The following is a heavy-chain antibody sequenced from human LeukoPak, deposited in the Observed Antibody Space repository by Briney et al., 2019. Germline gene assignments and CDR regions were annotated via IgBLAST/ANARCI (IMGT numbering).Heavy chain of an antibody. D-gene: IGHD6-13*01. J-gene: IGHJ3*02. CDR2: ISAYNGNT. V-gene: IGHV1-18*01. CDR3: AREGWYSSSWPDAFDI. Sequence: GASVKVSCKASGYTFTSYGISWVRQAPGQGLEWMGWISAYNGNTNYAQKLQGRVTMTTDTSTSTAYMELRSLRSGDTAVYYCAREGWYSSSWPDAFDIWGQGTMVTVSS. CDR1: GYTFTSYG.